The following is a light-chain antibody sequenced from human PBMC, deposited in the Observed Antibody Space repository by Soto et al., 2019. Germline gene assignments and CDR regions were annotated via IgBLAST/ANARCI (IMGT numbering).Light chain of an antibody. CDR2: AAS. J-gene: IGKJ1*01. CDR1: QSISTY. Sequence: DIQMTQSPSSLSASVGDRVTITCRASQSISTYLNWYQQKPGKAPKLLIYAASILQSGVPSRFSGSGSGTDFRLTITSLQPEDIATYYCQQSSTTPRTFGQGTNVDFK. CDR3: QQSSTTPRT. V-gene: IGKV1-39*01.